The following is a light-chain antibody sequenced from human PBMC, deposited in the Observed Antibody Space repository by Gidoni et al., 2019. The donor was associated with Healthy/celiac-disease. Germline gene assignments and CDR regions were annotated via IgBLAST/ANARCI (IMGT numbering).Light chain of an antibody. J-gene: IGKJ1*01. Sequence: DIVMTQSPDSLAVSLGERATINCKSSQSVLYSSNNKNYLAWYQQKPGQPPKLLIYWASTRESGVPDRFSGSGSGTDFTLTISSLQAEDVAVYYCQQYYSTPPTFGQXTKVGIK. CDR1: QSVLYSSNNKNY. V-gene: IGKV4-1*01. CDR2: WAS. CDR3: QQYYSTPPT.